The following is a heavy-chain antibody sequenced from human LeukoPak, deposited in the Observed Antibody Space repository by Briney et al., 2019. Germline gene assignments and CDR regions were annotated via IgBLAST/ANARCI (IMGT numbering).Heavy chain of an antibody. CDR1: GGSINSYY. CDR2: INHSGGT. J-gene: IGHJ6*02. Sequence: SETLSLTCTVSGGSINSYYWSWIRQPPGKGLEWIGEINHSGGTNYNPSLKSRVTISVDTSKNQFSLKLSSVTAADTAVYYCASLAAGYGMDVWGQGTTVTVSS. V-gene: IGHV4-34*01. CDR3: ASLAAGYGMDV. D-gene: IGHD6-13*01.